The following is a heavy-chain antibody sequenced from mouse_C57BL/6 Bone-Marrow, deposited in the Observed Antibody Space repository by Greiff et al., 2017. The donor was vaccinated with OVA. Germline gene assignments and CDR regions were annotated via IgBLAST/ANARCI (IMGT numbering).Heavy chain of an antibody. CDR1: GYTFTSYW. D-gene: IGHD6-5*01. J-gene: IGHJ4*01. CDR3: ARALLYYYAMDY. Sequence: VQLQQPGAELVKPGASVKLSCKASGYTFTSYWMHWVKQRPGQGLEWIGMIHPNSGSTNYNEKFKSKATLTVDKSSSTAYMQLSSLTSEDSAVYYCARALLYYYAMDYWGQGTSVTVSS. CDR2: IHPNSGST. V-gene: IGHV1-64*01.